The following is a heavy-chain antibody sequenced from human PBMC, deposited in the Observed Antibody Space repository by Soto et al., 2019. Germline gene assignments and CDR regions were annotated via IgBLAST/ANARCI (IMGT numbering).Heavy chain of an antibody. Sequence: KAGASLRLSCAASGFTFRSFTMNWVRQAPGKGLEWVSTISSNSAYIYYTDALRGRFTISRDNAKNSLHLQMNSLRAEDTAVYYCTRDASRDSSARGWFDPWGPGTLVTVSS. CDR1: GFTFRSFT. D-gene: IGHD6-13*01. CDR3: TRDASRDSSARGWFDP. J-gene: IGHJ5*02. V-gene: IGHV3-21*01. CDR2: ISSNSAYI.